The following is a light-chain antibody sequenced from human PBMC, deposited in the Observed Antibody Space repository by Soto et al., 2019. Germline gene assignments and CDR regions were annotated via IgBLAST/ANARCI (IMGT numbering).Light chain of an antibody. CDR2: DVS. Sequence: QSALTQPASVSGSPGQSITISCTGTSSDVGGYNYVSWYQQHPGKAPKLMIYDVSNRPSGVSNLFSGSKSGNTASLTIYVLQAEDEADYYCSSYTSSSTMYVFGTGTKVTVL. CDR3: SSYTSSSTMYV. J-gene: IGLJ1*01. V-gene: IGLV2-14*01. CDR1: SSDVGGYNY.